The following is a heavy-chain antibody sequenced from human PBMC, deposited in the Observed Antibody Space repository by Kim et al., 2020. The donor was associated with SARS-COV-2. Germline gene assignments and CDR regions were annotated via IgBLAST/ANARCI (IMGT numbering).Heavy chain of an antibody. J-gene: IGHJ6*02. CDR3: AGWSYYGMDV. CDR1: GFTFDDYA. Sequence: GGSLRLSCAASGFTFDDYAMEWVRQAPGKGLEWVAGITWNSGSIGYADSVKGRFAISRDNAKNSLYLQMNSLRTEDTALYYCAGWSYYGMDVWGQGTPVTVSS. D-gene: IGHD6-19*01. V-gene: IGHV3-9*01. CDR2: ITWNSGSI.